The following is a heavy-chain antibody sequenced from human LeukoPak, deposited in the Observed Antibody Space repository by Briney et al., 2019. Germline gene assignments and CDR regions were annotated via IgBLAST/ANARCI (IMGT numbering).Heavy chain of an antibody. V-gene: IGHV4-34*01. CDR1: GGSFSGYY. J-gene: IGHJ4*02. Sequence: SETLSLTCAVYGGSFSGYYWSWIRQPPGKGLEWIGEINHSGSTNYNPSLKSRVTISVDTSKNQFSLKLSSVTAADTAVYYCARGVPLWFGEFYFDYWGQGTLVTVSS. CDR3: ARGVPLWFGEFYFDY. CDR2: INHSGST. D-gene: IGHD3-10*01.